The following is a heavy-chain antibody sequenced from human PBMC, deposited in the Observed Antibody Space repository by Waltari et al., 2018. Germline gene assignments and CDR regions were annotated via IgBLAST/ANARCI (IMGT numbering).Heavy chain of an antibody. V-gene: IGHV3-43*01. Sequence: EVQLVESGGVVVQPGGSLRLSCAASGFTFDDYTMHWVRQAPGKGLEWVALISWDGGSTYYADSVKGRVTISRDNSKNSLYLQMNSLRTEDTALYYCAKGSLVAETIFDYWGQGTLVTVSS. D-gene: IGHD2-15*01. J-gene: IGHJ4*02. CDR3: AKGSLVAETIFDY. CDR2: ISWDGGST. CDR1: GFTFDDYT.